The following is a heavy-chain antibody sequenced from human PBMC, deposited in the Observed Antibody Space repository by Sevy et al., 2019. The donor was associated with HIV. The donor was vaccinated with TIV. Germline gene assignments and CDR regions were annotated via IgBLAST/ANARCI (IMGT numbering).Heavy chain of an antibody. CDR1: GFTFDDYA. Sequence: GGSLRLSCAASGFTFDDYAMQWVRQGPGKGLEWVARISWNSDNIGYADSVKGRFTISRDNAKNSLYLQMNSLRDEDTALYYCAGAYHYASSGYGFDYWGQGPLVTVSS. CDR3: AGAYHYASSGYGFDY. V-gene: IGHV3-9*01. CDR2: ISWNSDNI. J-gene: IGHJ4*02. D-gene: IGHD3-22*01.